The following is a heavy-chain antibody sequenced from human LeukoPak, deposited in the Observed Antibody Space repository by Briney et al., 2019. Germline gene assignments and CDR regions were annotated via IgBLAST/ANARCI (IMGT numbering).Heavy chain of an antibody. CDR2: LYPGDSES. V-gene: IGHV5-51*01. CDR3: ARSYYDSSGYYSLGVLDI. D-gene: IGHD3-22*01. Sequence: GESLKISCKGSGYSFTSYWIAWVRQMPGKGLEWMGMLYPGDSESRYSPSFEGQVTFSVDKSISTAYLQWSSLKASDTAMYYCARSYYDSSGYYSLGVLDIWGQGTVVTVSS. J-gene: IGHJ3*02. CDR1: GYSFTSYW.